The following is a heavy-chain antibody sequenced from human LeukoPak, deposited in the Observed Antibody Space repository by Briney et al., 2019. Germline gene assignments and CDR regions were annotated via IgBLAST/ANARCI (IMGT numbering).Heavy chain of an antibody. J-gene: IGHJ4*02. Sequence: PSETLSLTCTVSGGSISSYYWSWIRQPPGKGLEWIGYIYYSGSTNYNPSLKSRVTISVDTSKNQFSLKLSSVTAADTAVYYCARGSIYGSGTDYWGQGTLVTVSS. D-gene: IGHD3-10*01. V-gene: IGHV4-59*08. CDR1: GGSISSYY. CDR3: ARGSIYGSGTDY. CDR2: IYYSGST.